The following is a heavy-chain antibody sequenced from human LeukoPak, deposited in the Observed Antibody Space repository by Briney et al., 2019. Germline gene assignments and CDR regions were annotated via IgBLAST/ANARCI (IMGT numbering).Heavy chain of an antibody. CDR2: ISGYNGNT. CDR1: GYTFTTFA. Sequence: ASVKVSCKASGYTFTTFAISWVRQAPGQGLEWMGWISGYNGNTNYAQNFQGRVTMTTDTSTSTAHMELRSLRSDDTAVYYCARDPKMYTGGSLFDYWGQGTLVTVSS. D-gene: IGHD6-19*01. V-gene: IGHV1-18*01. J-gene: IGHJ4*02. CDR3: ARDPKMYTGGSLFDY.